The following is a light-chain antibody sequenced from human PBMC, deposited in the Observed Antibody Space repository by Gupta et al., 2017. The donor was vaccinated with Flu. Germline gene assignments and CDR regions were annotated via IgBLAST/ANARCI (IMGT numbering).Light chain of an antibody. CDR3: QQYHYWWT. J-gene: IGKJ1*01. CDR1: QSVTSN. Sequence: EIVMTQSPASLSVSPGDRVTLSCRASQSVTSNLAWYQQKPGQAPRLLIFGASTRATGIPTSFSDTGSGTEFTLTISSLQSADFAVYYCQQYHYWWTFGQGTKVEIK. V-gene: IGKV3-15*01. CDR2: GAS.